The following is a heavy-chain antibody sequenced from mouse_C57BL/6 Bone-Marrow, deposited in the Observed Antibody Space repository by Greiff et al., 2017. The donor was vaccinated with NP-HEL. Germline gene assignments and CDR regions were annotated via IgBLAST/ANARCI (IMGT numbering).Heavy chain of an antibody. CDR1: GYTFTSYW. CDR3: ARGTTVPSYYFDY. V-gene: IGHV1-53*01. CDR2: INPSNGGT. Sequence: VQLQQSGTELVKPGASVKLSCKASGYTFTSYWMHWVKQRPGQGLEWIGNINPSNGGTNYNEKFKSKATLTVDKSSSTAYMQLSSLTSEDSAVYYCARGTTVPSYYFDYWGQGTTLTVSS. J-gene: IGHJ2*01. D-gene: IGHD1-1*01.